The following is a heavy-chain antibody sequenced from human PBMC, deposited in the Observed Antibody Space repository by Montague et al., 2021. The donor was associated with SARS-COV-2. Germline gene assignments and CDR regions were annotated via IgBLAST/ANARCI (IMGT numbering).Heavy chain of an antibody. CDR1: GGSISSSNYY. Sequence: SETLSPTCTVSGGSISSSNYYWGWIRQPPGKGLEWIGNMYYSGSTYYNPSLKSRVTISIDTSKNLFSLKLSSVTAADTAVYYCARDDIVLQGVTKGMDVWGQGTTVTVSS. CDR2: MYYSGST. V-gene: IGHV4-39*07. CDR3: ARDDIVLQGVTKGMDV. J-gene: IGHJ6*02. D-gene: IGHD3-10*01.